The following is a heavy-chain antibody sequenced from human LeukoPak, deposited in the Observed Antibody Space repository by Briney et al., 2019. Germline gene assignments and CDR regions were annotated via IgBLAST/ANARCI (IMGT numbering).Heavy chain of an antibody. J-gene: IGHJ3*02. CDR3: ARTGIGGDYGVTDDAFDI. D-gene: IGHD4-17*01. Sequence: SETLSLTCTVSGGSISSGGYYWSWIRQHPGKGLEWIGYIYYSGSTYYNPSLKSRVTISVDTSKNQFSLKLSSVTAADTAVYYCARTGIGGDYGVTDDAFDIWGQGTMVTVSS. V-gene: IGHV4-31*03. CDR2: IYYSGST. CDR1: GGSISSGGYY.